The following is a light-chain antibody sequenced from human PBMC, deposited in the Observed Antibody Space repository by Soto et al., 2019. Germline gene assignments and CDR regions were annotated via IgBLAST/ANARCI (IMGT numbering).Light chain of an antibody. CDR2: EVS. CDR3: SSFTTTNTWV. CDR1: RSDVGGYNS. J-gene: IGLJ7*01. V-gene: IGLV2-14*01. Sequence: QSALTQPASVSGSPGQSITISCTGTRSDVGGYNSVCWHQQHPGKAPKLIIYEVSNRPSGISDRFSASKSGNTASLTISGLQADGEADYYCSSFTTTNTWVFGGGTQLTVL.